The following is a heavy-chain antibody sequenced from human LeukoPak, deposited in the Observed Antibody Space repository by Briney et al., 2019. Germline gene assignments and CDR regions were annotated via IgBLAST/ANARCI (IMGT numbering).Heavy chain of an antibody. D-gene: IGHD3-16*01. Sequence: ASVSVSCTVSGDTLTDLSIHWVRQPPGKGLEWMGGFDPEDGEAIYAQKFQGRVTMTEDTSTDTAFMELTSLTYEDTAVYYCATGGGLLDFWGQGTQVTVYS. CDR2: FDPEDGEA. J-gene: IGHJ4*02. CDR1: GDTLTDLS. CDR3: ATGGGLLDF. V-gene: IGHV1-24*01.